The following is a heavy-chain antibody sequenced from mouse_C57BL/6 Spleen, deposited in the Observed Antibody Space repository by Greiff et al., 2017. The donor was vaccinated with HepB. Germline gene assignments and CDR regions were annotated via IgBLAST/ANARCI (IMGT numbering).Heavy chain of an antibody. CDR3: ARNGDYYGSSYVYWYFDV. Sequence: QVQLQQPGAELVRPGSSVKLSCKASGYTFTSYWMHWVKQRPIQGLEWIGNIDPSDSETHYNQKFKDKATLTVDKSSSTAYMQLSSLTSEDSAVYYCARNGDYYGSSYVYWYFDVWGTGTTVTVSS. CDR2: IDPSDSET. CDR1: GYTFTSYW. D-gene: IGHD1-1*01. J-gene: IGHJ1*03. V-gene: IGHV1-52*01.